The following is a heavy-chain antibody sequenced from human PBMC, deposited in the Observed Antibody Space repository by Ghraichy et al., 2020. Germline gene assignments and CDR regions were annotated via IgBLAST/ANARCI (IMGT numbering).Heavy chain of an antibody. D-gene: IGHD6-13*01. V-gene: IGHV4-39*01. Sequence: SETLSLTCTVSGGSISSRSSYWGWIRQPPGKGLQWIGSIYYSGSTYYNPSLKSRVTISVYTSKNQFSLKLTSVTASDTAVYYCARHETSSWYYWFDPWGQGTLVTVSS. CDR1: GGSISSRSSY. CDR3: ARHETSSWYYWFDP. CDR2: IYYSGST. J-gene: IGHJ5*02.